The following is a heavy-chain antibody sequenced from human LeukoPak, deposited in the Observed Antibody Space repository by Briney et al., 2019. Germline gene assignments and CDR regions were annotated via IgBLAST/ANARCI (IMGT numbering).Heavy chain of an antibody. CDR1: GFTFTTAW. CDR3: STDWSSSSH. J-gene: IGHJ4*02. CDR2: IKGTNDGGTA. Sequence: GGSLRLSCAASGFTFTTAWMSWVRQAPGKGLEWVGRIKGTNDGGTADYAAPVKGRFIISRDDSKNTLYLQMNSLKTEDTAVYYFSTDWSSSSHWGQGTLVTVSS. D-gene: IGHD6-13*01. V-gene: IGHV3-15*01.